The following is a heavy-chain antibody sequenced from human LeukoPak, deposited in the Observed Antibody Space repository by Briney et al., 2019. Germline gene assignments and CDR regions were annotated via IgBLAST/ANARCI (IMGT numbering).Heavy chain of an antibody. CDR1: GGSISSYY. CDR2: IYYSGST. CDR3: ARARDGHINNWFDP. Sequence: PSETLSLTCTVSGGSISSYYWNWIRQPPGKGLEWIGYIYYSGSTNYNPPLKSRVTISVDTSKNQFSLKMSSVTAADTAVYYCARARDGHINNWFDPWGQGTLVTVSS. V-gene: IGHV4-59*01. D-gene: IGHD5-24*01. J-gene: IGHJ5*02.